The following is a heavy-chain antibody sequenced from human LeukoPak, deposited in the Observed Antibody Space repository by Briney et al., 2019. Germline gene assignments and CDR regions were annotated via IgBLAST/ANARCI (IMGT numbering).Heavy chain of an antibody. Sequence: SETLSLTCTVSGGSISSYYWSWIRQPPGKGLEWIGYIYTGGSTNYNPSLKSRVTISVDTSKNQFSLKLSSVTAADTAVYYCARETAPDYYYYYMDVWGKGTTVIVSS. D-gene: IGHD6-25*01. CDR2: IYTGGST. CDR1: GGSISSYY. J-gene: IGHJ6*03. CDR3: ARETAPDYYYYYMDV. V-gene: IGHV4-4*09.